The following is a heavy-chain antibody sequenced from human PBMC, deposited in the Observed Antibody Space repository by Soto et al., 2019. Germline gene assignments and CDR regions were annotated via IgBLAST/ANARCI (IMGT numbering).Heavy chain of an antibody. J-gene: IGHJ4*02. CDR3: ATLYEEIVVVPAAKDY. CDR1: GFTFSSYS. V-gene: IGHV3-21*01. Sequence: GGSLRLSCAASGFTFSSYSMNWVRQAPGKGLEWVSSISSSSYIYYADSVKGRFTISRDNAKNSLYLQMNSLRAEDTAVYYCATLYEEIVVVPAAKDYWGQGTLVTVSS. CDR2: ISSSSYI. D-gene: IGHD2-2*01.